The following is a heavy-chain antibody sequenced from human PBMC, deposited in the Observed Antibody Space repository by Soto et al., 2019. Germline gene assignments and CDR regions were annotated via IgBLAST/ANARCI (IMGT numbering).Heavy chain of an antibody. CDR1: GGSISSGGYY. CDR3: ATDPMRYPTYFDY. CDR2: IYHSGTT. D-gene: IGHD1-1*01. Sequence: QVQLQESGPGLVKPSQTLSLTCTVSGGSISSGGYYWSWFRQHPGKGLEWIGYIYHSGTTYYNPSLKSRVIISVDTSKNQFSLKRSSVTAADTAVYYCATDPMRYPTYFDYWGRGILVTVSS. J-gene: IGHJ4*02. V-gene: IGHV4-31*03.